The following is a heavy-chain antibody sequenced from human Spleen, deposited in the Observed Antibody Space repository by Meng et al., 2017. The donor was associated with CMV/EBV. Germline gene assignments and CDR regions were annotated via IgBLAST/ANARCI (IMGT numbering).Heavy chain of an antibody. CDR1: GYTFTDYY. Sequence: VQRVQSGAEVKKPGASVKVSCKASGYTFTDYYIHWVRHAPGQGLDWMGWINPNTGGTNFAQKFLGRVTMTRDSSISTAYMDLSRLTSDDTAVYYCARGMFNQLLSFWGQGTLVTVSS. CDR3: ARGMFNQLLSF. V-gene: IGHV1-2*02. D-gene: IGHD2-2*01. J-gene: IGHJ4*02. CDR2: INPNTGGT.